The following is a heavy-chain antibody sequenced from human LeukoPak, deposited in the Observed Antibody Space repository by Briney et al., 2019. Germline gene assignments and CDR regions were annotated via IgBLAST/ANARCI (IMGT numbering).Heavy chain of an antibody. V-gene: IGHV3-23*01. CDR2: ISGGGGGT. J-gene: IGHJ4*02. Sequence: GGSLRLSCAASGFAFSSYAMSWVRQAPGMGLEWVSSISGGGGGTYYADPVKGRFTISRDNAKNTLYLQMNSLRAEDTAVYYCAKEDSSSSRYYFEYWGQGALVTVSS. D-gene: IGHD6-6*01. CDR3: AKEDSSSSRYYFEY. CDR1: GFAFSSYA.